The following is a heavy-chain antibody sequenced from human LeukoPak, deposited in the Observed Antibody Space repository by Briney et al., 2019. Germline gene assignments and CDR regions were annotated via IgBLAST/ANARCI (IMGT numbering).Heavy chain of an antibody. CDR2: IYHGGST. CDR1: GYSISSGYY. J-gene: IGHJ4*02. V-gene: IGHV4-38-2*01. D-gene: IGHD2-2*01. Sequence: PSETPSLTCAVSGYSISSGYYWGWIRQPPGEGLEWIGSIYHGGSTYYNPSLKSRVTMSVDTSKNQFSLKLSSVTAADAAVYYCARAYCTTTSCYGRYFDYWGQGTLVTVSS. CDR3: ARAYCTTTSCYGRYFDY.